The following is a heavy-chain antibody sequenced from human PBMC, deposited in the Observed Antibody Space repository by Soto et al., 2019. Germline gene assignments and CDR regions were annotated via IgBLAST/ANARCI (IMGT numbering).Heavy chain of an antibody. CDR1: GFTFSSYS. CDR3: TTDRSLYDSSGYSYYFDY. V-gene: IGHV3-15*07. Sequence: GGSLRLSCAASGFTFSSYSMNWVRQAPGKGLEWVGRIKSKTDGGTTDYAAPVKGRFTISRDDSKNTLYLQMNSLKTEDTAVYYCTTDRSLYDSSGYSYYFDYWGQGTLVTVSS. D-gene: IGHD3-22*01. CDR2: IKSKTDGGTT. J-gene: IGHJ4*02.